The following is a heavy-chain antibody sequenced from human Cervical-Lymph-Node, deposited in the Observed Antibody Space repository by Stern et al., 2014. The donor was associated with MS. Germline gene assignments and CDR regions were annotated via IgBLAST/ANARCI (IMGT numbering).Heavy chain of an antibody. CDR1: GGSITSGDSY. V-gene: IGHV4-30-4*01. CDR2: IYYSGHP. J-gene: IGHJ4*02. CDR3: ARDRTYYSFDY. D-gene: IGHD3-22*01. Sequence: QVQLQASGPGLVKPSQTLSLTCTVSGGSITSGDSYWTWIRQPPGKGLEWIVYIYYSGHPYYNPSLKSRLIISVDTSKNQFSLKLISVTAADTAVYYCARDRTYYSFDYWGQGTLVTVSS.